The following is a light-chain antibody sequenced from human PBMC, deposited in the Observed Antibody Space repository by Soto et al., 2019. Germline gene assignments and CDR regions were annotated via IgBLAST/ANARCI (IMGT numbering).Light chain of an antibody. J-gene: IGLJ1*01. V-gene: IGLV2-14*03. CDR3: SSYASTSSYV. Sequence: QSALTQPASVSGSPGQSITVSCTGTSSDVGGYNSVSWYQQHPGKPPKLIIYEVSNRPSGVSDRFSGSKSGNTASLTISGLQAEDEADYYCSSYASTSSYVFATETKVTVL. CDR2: EVS. CDR1: SSDVGGYNS.